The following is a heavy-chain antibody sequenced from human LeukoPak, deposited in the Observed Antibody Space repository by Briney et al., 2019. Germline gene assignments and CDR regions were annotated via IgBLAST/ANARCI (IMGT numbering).Heavy chain of an antibody. J-gene: IGHJ4*02. CDR3: ASFSLREPFDY. D-gene: IGHD1-14*01. V-gene: IGHV1-2*06. CDR2: INPNSGGT. Sequence: ASVKVSCKACRYTFTGYYMHWVRQAPGQGLEWMGRINPNSGGTNYAQKFQGRVTMTRDTSISTAYMELSRLRSDDTAVYYCASFSLREPFDYWGQGTLVTVSS. CDR1: RYTFTGYY.